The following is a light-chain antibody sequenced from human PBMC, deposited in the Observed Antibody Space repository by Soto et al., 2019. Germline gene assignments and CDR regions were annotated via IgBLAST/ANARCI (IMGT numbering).Light chain of an antibody. Sequence: QSVLTQPPSASGTPGQRVTISCSGSSSNIGTNYVYWYQHLPGTAPKLLIYRNNQRPSKVPDRFSGSKSGTTASLATSGLRSGDEADYYCAAWDDSLSGGGVFGGGTKLTVL. CDR1: SSNIGTNY. CDR2: RNN. V-gene: IGLV1-47*01. CDR3: AAWDDSLSGGGV. J-gene: IGLJ2*01.